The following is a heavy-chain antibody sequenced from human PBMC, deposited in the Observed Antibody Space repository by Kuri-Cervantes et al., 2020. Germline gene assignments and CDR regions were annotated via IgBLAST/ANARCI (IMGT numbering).Heavy chain of an antibody. J-gene: IGHJ5*02. CDR3: ARDRAPVVVATTPVYDWFDP. Sequence: GESLKISCAASGFTFSTYSMNWVRQAPGKGLEWVALISYDGSNKYYADSVKGRFTISRDNSKNTLYLQMHSLRPEDTAVYYCARDRAPVVVATTPVYDWFDPWGQGTLVTVSS. CDR2: ISYDGSNK. D-gene: IGHD2-15*01. V-gene: IGHV3-30*03. CDR1: GFTFSTYS.